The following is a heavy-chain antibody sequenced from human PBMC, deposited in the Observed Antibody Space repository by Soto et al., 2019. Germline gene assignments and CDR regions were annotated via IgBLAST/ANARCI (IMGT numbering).Heavy chain of an antibody. CDR3: ARGCSGGTCYLFDT. CDR1: GYIFTGYH. D-gene: IGHD2-15*01. Sequence: ASVKVSCKTSGYIFTGYHLHWVRQAPGQGLEWVGWINPYSGGTNYAQKFQGWVTMTTDTSLSTAYMEVKRLRYDDTAVYYCARGCSGGTCYLFDTWGQGNLVTVSS. CDR2: INPYSGGT. J-gene: IGHJ5*02. V-gene: IGHV1-2*04.